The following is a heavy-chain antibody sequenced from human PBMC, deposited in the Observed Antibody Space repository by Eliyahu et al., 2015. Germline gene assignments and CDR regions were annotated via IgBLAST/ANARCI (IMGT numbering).Heavy chain of an antibody. J-gene: IGHJ4*02. D-gene: IGHD3-16*01. CDR2: LSAGGSA. Sequence: EVQLLESGGGLVQPGGSLRXTCAASGXDFSSYGLNWXRQAPGEGLEWVSALSAGGSAYYADSVKGRFTIFRDNSKNTLYLQMNSLRVEDTAIYYCAKRDTGLADYYDYWGQGTLVTVSS. CDR3: AKRDTGLADYYDY. V-gene: IGHV3-23*01. CDR1: GXDFSSYG.